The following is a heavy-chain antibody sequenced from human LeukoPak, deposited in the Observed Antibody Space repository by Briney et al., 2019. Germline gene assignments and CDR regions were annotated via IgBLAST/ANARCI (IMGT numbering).Heavy chain of an antibody. J-gene: IGHJ6*03. CDR3: ARDRGYYYYMDV. Sequence: GGSLRLSCAASGFTFSSYSMNWVRQAPGKGLEWVANIKQDGSEKYYVDSVKGRFTISRDNAKNSLYLQMNSLRAEDTAVYYCARDRGYYYYMDVWGKGTTVTVSS. CDR1: GFTFSSYS. V-gene: IGHV3-7*01. D-gene: IGHD3-10*01. CDR2: IKQDGSEK.